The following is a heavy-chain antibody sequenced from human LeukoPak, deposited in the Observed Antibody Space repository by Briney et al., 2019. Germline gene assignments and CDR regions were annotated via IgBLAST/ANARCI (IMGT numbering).Heavy chain of an antibody. CDR1: GGSISSYY. J-gene: IGHJ6*02. D-gene: IGHD4-11*01. V-gene: IGHV4-59*01. CDR2: IYYSGST. CDR3: ARGNAGYYYGTDV. Sequence: SETLSLTCTVSGGSISSYYWSWIRQPPGKGLEWIGYIYYSGSTNYNPSLKSRVTISVDTSKNQFSLKLSSVTAADTAVYYCARGNAGYYYGTDVWGQGTTVTVSS.